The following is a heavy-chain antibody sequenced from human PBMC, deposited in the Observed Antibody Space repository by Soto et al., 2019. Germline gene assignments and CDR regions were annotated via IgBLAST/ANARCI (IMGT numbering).Heavy chain of an antibody. J-gene: IGHJ4*02. V-gene: IGHV4-30-4*01. D-gene: IGHD4-17*01. CDR1: GGSITSGDYY. CDR2: NSYGWST. Sequence: QVQLQESGPGLVKPSQTLSLTCTVSGGSITSGDYYWSWIRQPPGKGLVWVGYNSYGWSTYYNPPLESRITISLDTAKNQFSLELTSVTAAYTAVYYCASGSTVINTLDFWGQGTLVTVSS. CDR3: ASGSTVINTLDF.